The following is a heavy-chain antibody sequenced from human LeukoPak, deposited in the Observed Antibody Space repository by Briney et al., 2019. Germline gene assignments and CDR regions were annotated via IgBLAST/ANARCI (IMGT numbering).Heavy chain of an antibody. CDR1: GFTFSSYW. D-gene: IGHD5-12*01. J-gene: IGHJ3*02. CDR2: INSDGNST. CDR3: AKGIYSGYDLALGAFDI. Sequence: GGSLRLSCAASGFTFSSYWMYWVRQAPGKGLVWASRINSDGNSTSYADSVKGRFTISRDNAKNTLYLQMSSLRAEDTAVYYCAKGIYSGYDLALGAFDIWGQGTMVTVSS. V-gene: IGHV3-74*01.